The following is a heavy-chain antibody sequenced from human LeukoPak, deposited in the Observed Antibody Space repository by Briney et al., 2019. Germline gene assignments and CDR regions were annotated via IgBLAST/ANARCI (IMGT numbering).Heavy chain of an antibody. Sequence: GGSLRLSCAASGFTFSSYGMHWVRQAPGKGLEWVAVISFDGSNKYYAYSVKGRFTISRDNSKNTLYLQMDSLRAEDTAVYYCANRYYESSRPFDYWGQGTVV. CDR2: ISFDGSNK. J-gene: IGHJ4*02. D-gene: IGHD3-22*01. CDR3: ANRYYESSRPFDY. CDR1: GFTFSSYG. V-gene: IGHV3-30*18.